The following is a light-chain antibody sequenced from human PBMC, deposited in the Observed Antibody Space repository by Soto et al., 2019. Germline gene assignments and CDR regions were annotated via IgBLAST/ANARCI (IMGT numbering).Light chain of an antibody. V-gene: IGKV1-5*03. CDR1: QTISSW. Sequence: DIVLTQSPSTLSGSVGDRVTITCRASQTISSWLAWYQQKPGKAPKLLIYKASTLKSGVPSRFSGSGSGTEFTLTISSLQTDDFATYYCQHYNSYSEAFGQGTKVELK. CDR3: QHYNSYSEA. J-gene: IGKJ1*01. CDR2: KAS.